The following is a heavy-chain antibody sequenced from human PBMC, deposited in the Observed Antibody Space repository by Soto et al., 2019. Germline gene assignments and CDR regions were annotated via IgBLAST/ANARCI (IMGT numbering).Heavy chain of an antibody. CDR2: VRSKDYGGTT. J-gene: IGHJ4*02. V-gene: IGHV3-49*04. CDR1: GFTSGDYA. D-gene: IGHD5-12*01. CDR3: TRQRDRRDGYDHSLGY. Sequence: PRLSCTASGFTSGDYAMRWVRQAPGNGWAWGGFVRSKDYGGTTEYDESVKGRFTISKDDSKSIAYLQMNSLKTEDTAVYYCTRQRDRRDGYDHSLGYWGQGTLVTVSS.